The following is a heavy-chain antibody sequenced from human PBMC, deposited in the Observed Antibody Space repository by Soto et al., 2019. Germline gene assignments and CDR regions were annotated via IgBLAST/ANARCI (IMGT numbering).Heavy chain of an antibody. J-gene: IGHJ6*02. CDR2: IDWDDDK. CDR3: ARASSSWYRSYYYYGMDV. Sequence: GSGPTLVNPTQTLTLTCTFSGFSLSTSGMCVSWIRQPPGKALEWLALIDWDDDKYYSTSLKTRLTISKDTSKNQVVLTMTNMDPVDTATYYCARASSSWYRSYYYYGMDVWGQGTTVTVSS. CDR1: GFSLSTSGMC. D-gene: IGHD6-13*01. V-gene: IGHV2-70*01.